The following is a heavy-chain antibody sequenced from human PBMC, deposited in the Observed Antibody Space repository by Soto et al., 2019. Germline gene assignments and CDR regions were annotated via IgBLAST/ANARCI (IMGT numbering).Heavy chain of an antibody. Sequence: PGGSLRLSCAASGFTFSSYAMSWVRQAPGKGLEWDSAISGSGGSTYYADSVKGRFTISRDNSKNMLYLQMNSLRAEDTAVYYFAKAVVVVVAATPIYYFDSWGQGTLVTVSS. CDR2: ISGSGGST. J-gene: IGHJ4*02. CDR1: GFTFSSYA. D-gene: IGHD2-15*01. CDR3: AKAVVVVVAATPIYYFDS. V-gene: IGHV3-23*01.